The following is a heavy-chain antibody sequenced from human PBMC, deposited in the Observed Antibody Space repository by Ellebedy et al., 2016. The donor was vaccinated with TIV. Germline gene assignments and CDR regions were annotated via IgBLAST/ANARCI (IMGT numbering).Heavy chain of an antibody. Sequence: SETLSLTXTVSGGSISSSSYYWGWIRQPPGKGLEWIGSIYYSGSTYYNPSLKSRVTMSVDTSKNQFSLKLSSVTAADTAVYYCARDNPDSSGYYSRLDYFDYWGQGTLVTVSS. CDR3: ARDNPDSSGYYSRLDYFDY. CDR2: IYYSGST. CDR1: GGSISSSSYY. D-gene: IGHD3-22*01. J-gene: IGHJ4*02. V-gene: IGHV4-39*07.